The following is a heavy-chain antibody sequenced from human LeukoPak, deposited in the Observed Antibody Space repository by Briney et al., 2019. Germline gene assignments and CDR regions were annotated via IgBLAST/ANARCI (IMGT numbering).Heavy chain of an antibody. Sequence: GGSLRLSCAASGFIFSTYSMNWVRQAPGKGLEWVSYISSGSTHIYYADSVKGRLTISRENAKNSPYLQINSLRAEDTAVYYCARYGDYGAIDYWGQGTLVTVSS. CDR2: ISSGSTHI. D-gene: IGHD4-17*01. CDR3: ARYGDYGAIDY. CDR1: GFIFSTYS. V-gene: IGHV3-21*01. J-gene: IGHJ4*02.